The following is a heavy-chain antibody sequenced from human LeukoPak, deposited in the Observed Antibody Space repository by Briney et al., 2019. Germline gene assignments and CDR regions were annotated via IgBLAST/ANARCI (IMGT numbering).Heavy chain of an antibody. D-gene: IGHD1-26*01. CDR1: GYSFTSYW. CDR3: ARTPYSGTYAPYFDY. Sequence: GESLKISCKGSGYSFTSYWIGWVRQMPGKGLEWMGIIYPGDSDTRYSPSFQGQVTISADKSISTAYLHWSSLKASDTAIYYCARTPYSGTYAPYFDYWGQGTPVTVSS. V-gene: IGHV5-51*01. CDR2: IYPGDSDT. J-gene: IGHJ4*02.